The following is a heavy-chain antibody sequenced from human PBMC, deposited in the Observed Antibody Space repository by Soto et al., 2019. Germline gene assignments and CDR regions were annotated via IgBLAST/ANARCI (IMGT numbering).Heavy chain of an antibody. V-gene: IGHV4-59*08. CDR3: ASRYGGTLDY. CDR2: IYYSGST. J-gene: IGHJ4*02. D-gene: IGHD4-17*01. Sequence: QVQLQESGPGLVKPSETLSLTCTVSGGSISSYYWSWIRQPPGKGLEWIGYIYYSGSTNYNPALKSRVTLSVATSKTQCSLTLSSVTAADTAVYYCASRYGGTLDYWGQGTLVTVSS. CDR1: GGSISSYY.